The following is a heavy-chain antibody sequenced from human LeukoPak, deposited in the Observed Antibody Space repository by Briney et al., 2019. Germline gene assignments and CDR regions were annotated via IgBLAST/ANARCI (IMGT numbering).Heavy chain of an antibody. Sequence: GGSLRLSCAASGFTFSGYAMSWVRQAPGKGLEWVSAISGSGGSTYYADSVKGRSTISRDNSKNTLYLQMNSLRAEDTAVYYCAKFCSGGSCYSYFQHWGQGTLATVSS. J-gene: IGHJ1*01. V-gene: IGHV3-23*01. CDR3: AKFCSGGSCYSYFQH. CDR1: GFTFSGYA. D-gene: IGHD2-15*01. CDR2: ISGSGGST.